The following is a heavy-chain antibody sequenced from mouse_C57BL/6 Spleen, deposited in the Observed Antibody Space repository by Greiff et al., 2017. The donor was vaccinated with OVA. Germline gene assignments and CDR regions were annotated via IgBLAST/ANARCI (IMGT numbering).Heavy chain of an antibody. CDR1: GYAFSSYW. CDR3: ARNDDYGAWFAY. Sequence: VQLQQSGAELVKPGASVKISCKASGYAFSSYWMNWVKQRPGKGLEWIGQIYPGDGDTNYNGKFKGKATLTADKSSSTAYMQLSSLTSEDSAVYFCARNDDYGAWFAYWGQGTLVTVSA. D-gene: IGHD2-4*01. V-gene: IGHV1-80*01. CDR2: IYPGDGDT. J-gene: IGHJ3*01.